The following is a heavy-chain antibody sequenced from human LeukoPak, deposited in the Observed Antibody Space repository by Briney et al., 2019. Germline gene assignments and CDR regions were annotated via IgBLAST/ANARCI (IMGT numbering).Heavy chain of an antibody. D-gene: IGHD3-16*02. CDR1: GSTFSSSA. J-gene: IGHJ4*02. V-gene: IGHV3-23*01. CDR3: AKALGRYFDY. CDR2: ISGSRGST. Sequence: PGRSLRLSCAAAGSTFSSSAMSWVRQPPGNGLEWVAAISGSRGSTYYADSVKGRFTISRDNSKNTLYLQMNSLRAEDTAVYYCAKALGRYFDYWGQGTLVTVSS.